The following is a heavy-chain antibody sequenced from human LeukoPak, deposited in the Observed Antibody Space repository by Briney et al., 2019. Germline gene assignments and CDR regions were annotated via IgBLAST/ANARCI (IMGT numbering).Heavy chain of an antibody. CDR3: ASPEFPAGRIDY. V-gene: IGHV4-39*01. Sequence: ETLSLTCTVSGGSISSSSYYWGWIRQPPGKGLEWIGSIYYSGSTYYNPSLKSRVTISVDTSKNQFSLKLSSVTAADTAVYYCASPEFPAGRIDYWGQGTLVTVSS. D-gene: IGHD3-10*01. J-gene: IGHJ4*02. CDR1: GGSISSSSYY. CDR2: IYYSGST.